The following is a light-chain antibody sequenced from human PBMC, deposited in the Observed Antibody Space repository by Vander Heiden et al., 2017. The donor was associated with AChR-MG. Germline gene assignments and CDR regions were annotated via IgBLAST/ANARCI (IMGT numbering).Light chain of an antibody. Sequence: EIVMTQSPATLSVSPGDGATLSCRASQSVSSNLAWYQHKPGQAPRLLIYGASTRATGIPAAFSGSGSGTDFTLTISSLQSEDFAVYYCQQDNGWPLTFGGGTKVEI. CDR1: QSVSSN. J-gene: IGKJ4*01. CDR3: QQDNGWPLT. CDR2: GAS. V-gene: IGKV3-15*01.